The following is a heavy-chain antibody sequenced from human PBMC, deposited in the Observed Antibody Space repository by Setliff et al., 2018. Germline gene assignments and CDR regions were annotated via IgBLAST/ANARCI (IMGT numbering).Heavy chain of an antibody. D-gene: IGHD6-19*01. CDR3: AKFSHPYSSGWYGFDY. CDR1: GGTFSSYA. V-gene: IGHV3-23*01. J-gene: IGHJ4*02. Sequence: ASVKVSCKASGGTFSSYAMSWVRQAPGKGLEWVSAIGVSGAITYYADSVRGRFTISRDNSKNTLYLQMNSLRAEDTAVYYCAKFSHPYSSGWYGFDYWGQGTLVTVSS. CDR2: IGVSGAIT.